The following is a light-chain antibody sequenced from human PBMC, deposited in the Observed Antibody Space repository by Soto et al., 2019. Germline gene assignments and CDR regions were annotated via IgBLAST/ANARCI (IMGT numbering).Light chain of an antibody. CDR2: AAS. CDR1: QSVSSSY. CDR3: QRYGSSPFT. V-gene: IGKV3-20*01. J-gene: IGKJ3*01. Sequence: PGERATLSFRASQSVSSSYLAWYQQKPGQAPRLLIYAASSRATGIPDRFSGSESGTDFTLTISRLEPEDFAVYYCQRYGSSPFTFGPGTTVDIK.